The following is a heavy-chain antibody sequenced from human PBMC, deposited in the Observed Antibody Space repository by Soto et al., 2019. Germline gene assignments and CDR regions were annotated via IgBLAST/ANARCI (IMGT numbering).Heavy chain of an antibody. CDR1: GYTLTEFS. Sequence: GAPVKVSRKVSGYTLTEFSIHWGVPAPGKRREGEGGFDPEDGETIYAQKFQGRVTMTEDTSTDTAYMELSSLRSEDTAVYYCATGLDFTRNRHIVVVVAATTPLDYWGQGTLVTVSS. CDR2: FDPEDGET. D-gene: IGHD2-15*01. CDR3: ATGLDFTRNRHIVVVVAATTPLDY. J-gene: IGHJ4*02. V-gene: IGHV1-24*01.